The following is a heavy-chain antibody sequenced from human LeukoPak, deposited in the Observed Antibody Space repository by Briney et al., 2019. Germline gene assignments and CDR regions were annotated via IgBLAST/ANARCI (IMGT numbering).Heavy chain of an antibody. V-gene: IGHV3-66*01. CDR2: IYSGGNT. Sequence: GGSLRLSCVVSGFTVSSSYMSWVRQAPGKGLEWVSFIYSGGNTYYTDSVKGRFTISRDNSKNTLYLQMNSLRAEDTAVYYCARRVTTGSYFDLWGRGTLVTVSS. CDR1: GFTVSSSY. CDR3: ARRVTTGSYFDL. D-gene: IGHD4-17*01. J-gene: IGHJ2*01.